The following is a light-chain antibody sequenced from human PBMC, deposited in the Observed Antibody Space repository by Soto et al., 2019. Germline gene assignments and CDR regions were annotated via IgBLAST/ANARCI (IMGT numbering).Light chain of an antibody. CDR3: QHFVNSLTWT. CDR1: QSVSNNY. Sequence: EIVLTQSPATVSLSPWERATLSCRAVQSVSNNYLAWYQQQPGQSPRLLIYGASSRATGVPDRFSGGGSGTDFTLTISRLETEDFAVYYCQHFVNSLTWTFGPGTKVDIK. J-gene: IGKJ1*01. CDR2: GAS. V-gene: IGKV3-20*01.